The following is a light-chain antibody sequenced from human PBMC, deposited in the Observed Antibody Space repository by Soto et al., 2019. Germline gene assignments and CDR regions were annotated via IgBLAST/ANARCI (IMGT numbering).Light chain of an antibody. CDR1: SSDVGGYNY. CDR3: CSYAGSYSYV. Sequence: QSALTQPRSVSGSPGQSVTISCTGTSSDVGGYNYVSWYQQHPGKAPKLMIYDVSKWPSGVPDRFSGSKSGNTASLTISGLQAEDAADYYCCSYAGSYSYVFGTGTKLTVL. CDR2: DVS. V-gene: IGLV2-11*01. J-gene: IGLJ1*01.